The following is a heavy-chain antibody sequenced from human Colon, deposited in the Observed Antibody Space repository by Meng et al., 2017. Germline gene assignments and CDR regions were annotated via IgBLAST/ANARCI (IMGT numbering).Heavy chain of an antibody. CDR2: TYYSGST. Sequence: SQTLSLTCTVSGDSITSYYWSWIRQPPGKGLEWIAWTYYSGSTNYNPSLKSRVTISMDTSKHQFSLNLTSVTTADTAVYYCARGGASSKWLDPWGQGILVTVSS. CDR1: GDSITSYY. CDR3: ARGGASSKWLDP. D-gene: IGHD6-6*01. V-gene: IGHV4-59*01. J-gene: IGHJ5*02.